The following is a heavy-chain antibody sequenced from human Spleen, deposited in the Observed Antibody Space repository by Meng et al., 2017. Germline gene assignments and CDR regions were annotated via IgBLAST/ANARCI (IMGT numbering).Heavy chain of an antibody. CDR2: INPNSGGT. Sequence: ASVKVSCKASGYTFTGYYMHWVRQAPGQGLEWMGRINPNSGGTNYAQKFQGRVTMTRDTSISTAYMELSRLRSDDTAVYYCARGGDYYDSSGYSFSWGQGTLVTVSS. CDR1: GYTFTGYY. D-gene: IGHD3-22*01. V-gene: IGHV1-2*06. CDR3: ARGGDYYDSSGYSFS. J-gene: IGHJ4*02.